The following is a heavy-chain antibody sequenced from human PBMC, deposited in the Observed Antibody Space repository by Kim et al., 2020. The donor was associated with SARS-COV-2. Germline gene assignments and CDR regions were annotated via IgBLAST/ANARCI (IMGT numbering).Heavy chain of an antibody. V-gene: IGHV3-64D*09. D-gene: IGHD3-9*01. J-gene: IGHJ4*02. Sequence: GGSLRLSCSASGFTFSSYAMHWVRQAPGKGLEYVSAISSNGGSTYYADSVKGRFTISRDNSKNTLYLQMSSLRAEDTAVYYCVKDCASLRYFDWLFDYWGQGTLVTVSS. CDR3: VKDCASLRYFDWLFDY. CDR2: ISSNGGST. CDR1: GFTFSSYA.